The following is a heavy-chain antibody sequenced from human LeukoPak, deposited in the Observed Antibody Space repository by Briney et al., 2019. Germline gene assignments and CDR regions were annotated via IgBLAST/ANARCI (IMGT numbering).Heavy chain of an antibody. V-gene: IGHV3-21*01. CDR3: ARDPGLGGGYSYGSGYYFDY. CDR2: ISSSSGYI. Sequence: PGGSLRLSCAASGFTFSSYSMSWVRQAPGKGLEWVSSISSSSGYIYYADSVKGRFTISRDNAKNSLYLQMNSLRAEDTAVYYCARDPGLGGGYSYGSGYYFDYWGQGTLVTVSS. CDR1: GFTFSSYS. D-gene: IGHD5-18*01. J-gene: IGHJ4*02.